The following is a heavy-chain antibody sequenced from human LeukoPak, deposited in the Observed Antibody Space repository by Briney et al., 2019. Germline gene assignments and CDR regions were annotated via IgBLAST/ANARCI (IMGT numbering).Heavy chain of an antibody. CDR3: ARASENYYDSSAHLDY. J-gene: IGHJ4*02. V-gene: IGHV3-33*01. CDR1: GFTFSSYG. Sequence: GGSLRLSCAASGFTFSSYGMHWLRQAPGKGLEWVAAIWYDGNTKYYADSAKGRFAISRDNSKDTLYLLMNSLRPDDTAVYYCARASENYYDSSAHLDYWGQGTLVTVSS. D-gene: IGHD3-22*01. CDR2: IWYDGNTK.